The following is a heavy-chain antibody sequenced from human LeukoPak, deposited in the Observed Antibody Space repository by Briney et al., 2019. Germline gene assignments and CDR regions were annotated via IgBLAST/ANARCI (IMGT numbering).Heavy chain of an antibody. D-gene: IGHD3-16*01. Sequence: PGGSLRLSCAASGFAFSNSGMHWVRQAPGEGLEWVAFLRYDGSNKFYTDSVKGRFTISRDNSKNTLYLQVNGLRAEDTAVCYCAKDSIYGGWGNAFDIWGQGTMVTVSS. J-gene: IGHJ3*02. CDR1: GFAFSNSG. V-gene: IGHV3-30*02. CDR3: AKDSIYGGWGNAFDI. CDR2: LRYDGSNK.